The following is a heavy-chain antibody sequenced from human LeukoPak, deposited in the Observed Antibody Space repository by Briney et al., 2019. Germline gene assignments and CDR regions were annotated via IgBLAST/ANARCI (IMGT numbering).Heavy chain of an antibody. CDR3: VRDRGRASVDY. Sequence: GGSLRLSCAASGFTFTGYWISWVRQAPGQGLERVANIKQDASEEYYVDSVKGRFTISRDNAKNSLYLQMNSLRAEDTAVYYCVRDRGRASVDYWGQGTLVTVSS. V-gene: IGHV3-7*01. CDR2: IKQDASEE. J-gene: IGHJ4*02. CDR1: GFTFTGYW. D-gene: IGHD1-26*01.